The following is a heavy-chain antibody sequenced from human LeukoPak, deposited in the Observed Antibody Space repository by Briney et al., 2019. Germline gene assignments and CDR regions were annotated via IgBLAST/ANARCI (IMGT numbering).Heavy chain of an antibody. D-gene: IGHD4-17*01. CDR2: IYSGGST. J-gene: IGHJ4*02. CDR1: GFTFSTYS. Sequence: PGGSLRLSCAASGFTFSTYSMNWVRQAPGKGLEWVSIIYSGGSTYYADSVKGRFTISRDNSKNTLYLQMNSLRAEDTALYYCARDLGMTDGDYVSYFDYWGQGTLVTVSS. V-gene: IGHV3-66*01. CDR3: ARDLGMTDGDYVSYFDY.